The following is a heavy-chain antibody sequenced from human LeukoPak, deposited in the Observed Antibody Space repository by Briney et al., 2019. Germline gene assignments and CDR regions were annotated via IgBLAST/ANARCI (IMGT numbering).Heavy chain of an antibody. J-gene: IGHJ4*02. CDR3: ARQIDGFGEFDYFDY. CDR1: RGSIRSSSYY. D-gene: IGHD3-10*01. CDR2: IYYTGST. V-gene: IGHV4-39*01. Sequence: SETLSLTCTVSRGSIRSSSYYWGWIRQPPGKGLEGIGCIYYTGSTYYNPSLKSRVTISVDTSKTQFSLTLCPVTPANPGLCFRARQIDGFGEFDYFDYWGQGTLVTVSS.